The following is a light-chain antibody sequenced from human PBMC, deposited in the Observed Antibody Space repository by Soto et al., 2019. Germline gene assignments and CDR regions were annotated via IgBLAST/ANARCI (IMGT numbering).Light chain of an antibody. V-gene: IGKV3-20*01. CDR3: QQYGSSPTT. J-gene: IGKJ1*01. CDR2: GAS. Sequence: ILVTQSPGTRSLSPGERATLSCTASKSVTSNYLAGYQQKPGQAPRLLIFGASIRDTGIPDRVSGSGSGTDFTRSINRLEPEDFAVYHCQQYGSSPTTFAQGTKVDIK. CDR1: KSVTSNY.